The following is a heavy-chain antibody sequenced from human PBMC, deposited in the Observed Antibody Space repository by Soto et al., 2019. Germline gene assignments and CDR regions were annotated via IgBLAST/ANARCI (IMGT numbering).Heavy chain of an antibody. Sequence: EVQLLESGGGLVQPGGSLRLSCAASGFTFSSYAMSWVRQAPGKGREWVSAISGSGGSTYYADSVKGRFTISRDKSKNALYRQMNSLRAADTAVYYCAYSSTPLDYWGQGTLVTVSS. J-gene: IGHJ4*02. CDR3: AYSSTPLDY. V-gene: IGHV3-23*01. CDR1: GFTFSSYA. CDR2: ISGSGGST. D-gene: IGHD6-13*01.